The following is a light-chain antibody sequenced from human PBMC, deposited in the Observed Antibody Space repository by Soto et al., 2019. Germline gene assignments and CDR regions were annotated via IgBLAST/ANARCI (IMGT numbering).Light chain of an antibody. CDR1: SSNIGSHF. V-gene: IGLV1-47*01. J-gene: IGLJ3*02. CDR2: RDA. CDR3: AVWDDSLTAWV. Sequence: QAVLTQTPSASGTPGQSLTMSCSGSSSNIGSHFVYWYQHLPGTAPKLLIFRDAQRPSGVPARFFGSKSGTSASLAISGLRSEDEADYYCAVWDDSLTAWVFGGGTKLTVL.